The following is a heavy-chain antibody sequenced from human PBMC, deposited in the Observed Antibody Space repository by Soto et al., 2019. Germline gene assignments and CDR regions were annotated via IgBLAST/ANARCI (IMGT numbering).Heavy chain of an antibody. CDR3: ARDQWGVGATKD. V-gene: IGHV3-66*01. CDR1: GFTVSSNY. D-gene: IGHD1-26*01. CDR2: IYSGGRT. J-gene: IGHJ4*02. Sequence: EVQLVESGGGLVQPGGSLRLSCAASGFTVSSNYMSWVRQAPGKGLEWVSGIYSGGRTYYADSVKGRFTISRDNCKNTLYLEMHSLRAEETAVYYCARDQWGVGATKDWGQGTRVTVSS.